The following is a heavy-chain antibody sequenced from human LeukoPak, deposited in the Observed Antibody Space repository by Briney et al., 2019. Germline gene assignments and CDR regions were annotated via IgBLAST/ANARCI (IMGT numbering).Heavy chain of an antibody. Sequence: GGSLRLSCAVSGFTVSKSHMSWVRQAPGRELEWVSLIYIGGSTYYADSVKGRFTISRDKSKNTLYLQMNSLRVEDTAVYYCARLGIDDNGSFHGFDIWGRGTMVTVSS. J-gene: IGHJ3*02. V-gene: IGHV3-53*01. CDR3: ARLGIDDNGSFHGFDI. D-gene: IGHD1-26*01. CDR1: GFTVSKSH. CDR2: IYIGGST.